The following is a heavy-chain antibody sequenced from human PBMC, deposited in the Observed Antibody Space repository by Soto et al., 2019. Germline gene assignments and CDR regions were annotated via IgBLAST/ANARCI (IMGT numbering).Heavy chain of an antibody. J-gene: IGHJ4*02. Sequence: GGSLRLSCAASGFTFSSYGMHWVRQAPGKGLEWVAVISYDGSNKYYADSVKGRFTISRDNSKNTLYLQMNSLRAEDTAVYYCAKALREFGGVIALNYWGQGTLVTVSS. CDR2: ISYDGSNK. CDR1: GFTFSSYG. CDR3: AKALREFGGVIALNY. V-gene: IGHV3-30*18. D-gene: IGHD3-16*02.